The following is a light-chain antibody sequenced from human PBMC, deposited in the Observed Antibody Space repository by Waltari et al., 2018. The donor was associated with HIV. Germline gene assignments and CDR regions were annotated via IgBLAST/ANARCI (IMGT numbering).Light chain of an antibody. Sequence: QSALTQPASVSGSPGQSISISCTGTSGSYVGDYNVFSWYQQHPDKAPKLLIYEDTKRPSGVSDRFSGSKSGTTASLTISGLQTEDEADYYCCSYADSSTWVFGGGTKLTVL. CDR2: EDT. J-gene: IGLJ3*02. V-gene: IGLV2-23*01. CDR3: CSYADSSTWV. CDR1: SGSYVGDYNV.